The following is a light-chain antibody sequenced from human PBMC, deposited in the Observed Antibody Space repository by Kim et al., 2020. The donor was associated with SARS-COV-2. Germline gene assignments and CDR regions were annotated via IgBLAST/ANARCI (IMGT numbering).Light chain of an antibody. CDR3: ASWDDRLIGPA. J-gene: IGLJ3*02. CDR1: SSNIGGNV. Sequence: QRVTISCSGSSSNIGGNVVNWYQQLPGKPPRLLIHFDDMRPSGVSDRFSGSKSGTSASLVISGLQSEDEADYYCASWDDRLIGPAFGGGTKVTVL. CDR2: FDD. V-gene: IGLV1-36*01.